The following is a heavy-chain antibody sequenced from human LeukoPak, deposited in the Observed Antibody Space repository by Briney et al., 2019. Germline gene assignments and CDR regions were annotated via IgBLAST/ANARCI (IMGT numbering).Heavy chain of an antibody. Sequence: ASVKVSCKVSGYALTELSMHWVRQAPGKGLEWMGGFDPEGGETIYAQKFQGRVTMTEDTSTDTAYMELSSLRSEDTAVYYCATAGRPSLDCSGGSCYDYWGQGTLVTVSS. J-gene: IGHJ4*02. CDR3: ATAGRPSLDCSGGSCYDY. CDR1: GYALTELS. D-gene: IGHD2-15*01. CDR2: FDPEGGET. V-gene: IGHV1-24*01.